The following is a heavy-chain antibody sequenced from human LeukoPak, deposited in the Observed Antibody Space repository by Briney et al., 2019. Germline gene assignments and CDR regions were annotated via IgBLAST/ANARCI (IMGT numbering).Heavy chain of an antibody. CDR2: ISSSSSTI. V-gene: IGHV3-48*01. CDR1: GFTFSSCS. D-gene: IGHD3-9*01. J-gene: IGHJ4*02. CDR3: ARDALRYFDWLLPWFDY. Sequence: PGGSLRLSCAASGFTFSSCSMNWVRQAPGKGLEWVSYISSSSSTIYYADSVKGRFTISRDNAKNSLYLQMNSLRAEDTAVYYCARDALRYFDWLLPWFDYWGQGTLVTVSS.